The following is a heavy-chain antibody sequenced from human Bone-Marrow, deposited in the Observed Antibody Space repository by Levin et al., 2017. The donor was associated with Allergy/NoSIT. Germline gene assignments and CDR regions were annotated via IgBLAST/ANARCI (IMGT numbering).Heavy chain of an antibody. CDR1: GFTFSSYD. D-gene: IGHD3-10*01. J-gene: IGHJ6*02. CDR2: IGTAGDT. Sequence: TSETLSLTCAASGFTFSSYDMHWVRQATGKGLEWVSAIGTAGDTYYPGSVKGRFTISRENAKNSLYLQMNSLRAGDTAVYYCARGGYGSGRTSVASAYYYGMDVWGQGTTVTVSS. V-gene: IGHV3-13*01. CDR3: ARGGYGSGRTSVASAYYYGMDV.